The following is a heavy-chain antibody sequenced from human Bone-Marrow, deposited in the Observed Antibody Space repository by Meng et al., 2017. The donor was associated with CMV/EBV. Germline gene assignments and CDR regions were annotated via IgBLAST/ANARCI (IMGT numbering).Heavy chain of an antibody. V-gene: IGHV1-2*02. CDR1: GYTFTGYY. D-gene: IGHD1-26*01. J-gene: IGHJ4*02. CDR3: ARVQSIVGDTQSVGY. CDR2: INPNSGGT. Sequence: ASVKVSCKASGYTFTGYYMHWVRQAPGQGLEWMGWINPNSGGTNYAQKFQGRVTMTRDTSISTAYMELSRLRSDDTAVYYCARVQSIVGDTQSVGYWGQGTLVTVSS.